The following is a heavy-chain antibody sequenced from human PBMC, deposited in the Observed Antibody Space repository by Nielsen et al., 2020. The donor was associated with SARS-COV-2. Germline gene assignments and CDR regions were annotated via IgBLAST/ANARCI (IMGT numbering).Heavy chain of an antibody. J-gene: IGHJ5*02. CDR1: GYTFTSYG. D-gene: IGHD2-2*01. CDR3: ARVSTGSYQNWFDP. CDR2: ISAYNGNT. Sequence: ASVKVSCKASGYTFTSYGISWVRQAPGQGLEWMGWISAYNGNTNYAQKLQGRVTMTTDTSTSTAYMELRSLRSDDTAGYYCARVSTGSYQNWFDPWGQGTLVTVSS. V-gene: IGHV1-18*01.